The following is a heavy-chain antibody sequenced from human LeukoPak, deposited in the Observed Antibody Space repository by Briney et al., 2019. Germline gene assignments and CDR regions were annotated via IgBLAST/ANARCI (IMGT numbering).Heavy chain of an antibody. D-gene: IGHD1-26*01. V-gene: IGHV4-39*07. Sequence: SETLSLTCTVSGGSISSSSYYWGWIRQPPGKGLEWIGSIYYSGSTYYNPSLKSRVTISVDTSKNQFSLNLSSVTAADTAVYYCARSGKATFDYWGQGTLVTVSS. CDR1: GGSISSSSYY. CDR2: IYYSGST. CDR3: ARSGKATFDY. J-gene: IGHJ4*02.